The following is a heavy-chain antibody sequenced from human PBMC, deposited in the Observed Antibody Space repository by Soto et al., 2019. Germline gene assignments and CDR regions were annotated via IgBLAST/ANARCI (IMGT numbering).Heavy chain of an antibody. CDR2: VNWNGGST. CDR3: VRGASLNCDY. V-gene: IGHV3-20*04. J-gene: IGHJ4*02. CDR1: GFTFDDYG. D-gene: IGHD1-26*01. Sequence: EVQLVESGGGVLRPGGSLRLSCAASGFTFDDYGMSWARQAPGKGLEWVSGVNWNGGSTGYADSVKGRFTISRDNAKNSLDLQMDRLRGGETAFYYCVRGASLNCDYWGQGTLVTVSS.